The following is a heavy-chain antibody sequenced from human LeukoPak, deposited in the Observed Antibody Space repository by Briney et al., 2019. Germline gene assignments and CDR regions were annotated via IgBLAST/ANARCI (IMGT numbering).Heavy chain of an antibody. CDR1: GFTFSSYW. CDR2: IKQDGSEK. J-gene: IGHJ4*02. Sequence: GGSLRLSCAASGFTFSSYWMSWVRQAPGKGLEWVAKIKQDGSEKYYVDSVKGRFTISRDNAKNSLYLQMNNLRAEDTAVYYCARSMTRTPGCVDYWGQGTLVTVSS. V-gene: IGHV3-7*01. CDR3: ARSMTRTPGCVDY. D-gene: IGHD1-7*01.